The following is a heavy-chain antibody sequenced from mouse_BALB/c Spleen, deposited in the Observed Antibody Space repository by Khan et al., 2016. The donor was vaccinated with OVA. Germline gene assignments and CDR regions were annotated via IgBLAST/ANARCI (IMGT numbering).Heavy chain of an antibody. J-gene: IGHJ3*01. V-gene: IGHV1-4*01. Sequence: VQLQQSGAELARPGASVKMSCKASGYTFTSYTIHWIKERPGQGLEWIGYINPSNGYTNYNQKFKDKATLTTDKSSTTAYLQLSSLTSYDSAVYNCVRDGAYHRNDGLFAYWGQGTLVTVSA. D-gene: IGHD2-14*01. CDR2: INPSNGYT. CDR1: GYTFTSYT. CDR3: VRDGAYHRNDGLFAY.